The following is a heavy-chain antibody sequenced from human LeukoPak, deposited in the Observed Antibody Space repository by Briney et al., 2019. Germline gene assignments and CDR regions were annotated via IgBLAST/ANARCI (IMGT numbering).Heavy chain of an antibody. CDR1: GGSFSGYY. Sequence: KPSETLSLTCAVYGGSFSGYYWSWIRQPPGKGLEWIGEINHSGSTNYNPSLKSRVTISVDPSKNQFSLKLSSVTAADTAVYYCARLYYYDSSGYYYTRLYGMDVWGQGTTVTVSS. V-gene: IGHV4-34*01. CDR3: ARLYYYDSSGYYYTRLYGMDV. D-gene: IGHD3-22*01. J-gene: IGHJ6*02. CDR2: INHSGST.